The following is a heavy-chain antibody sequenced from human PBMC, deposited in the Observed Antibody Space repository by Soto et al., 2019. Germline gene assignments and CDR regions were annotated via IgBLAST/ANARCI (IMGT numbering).Heavy chain of an antibody. J-gene: IGHJ4*02. CDR3: AIRYGGTLDY. CDR2: IYYSGST. CDR1: GGSISSYY. D-gene: IGHD4-17*01. V-gene: IGHV4-59*08. Sequence: PSETLSLTCTVSGGSISSYYWSWIRQPPGKGLEWIGYIYYSGSTTYNPSLKSRVTISVDTSKNQFSLKLNSVTAADTAVYYCAIRYGGTLDYWGPGTLVTVSS.